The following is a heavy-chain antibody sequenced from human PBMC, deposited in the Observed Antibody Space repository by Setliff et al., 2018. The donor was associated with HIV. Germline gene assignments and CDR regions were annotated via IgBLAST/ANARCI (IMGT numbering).Heavy chain of an antibody. D-gene: IGHD2-2*02. Sequence: SETLSLTCAVSGYSIRSGYYWGWIRQPPGKGLEWIGTIYHSGSTYCNPSLKSRVTISVDTSENQFSLKLSSVTAADTAVYYCASAIPVTKGVSRFFDSWGQGTLVTVSS. J-gene: IGHJ4*02. V-gene: IGHV4-38-2*01. CDR3: ASAIPVTKGVSRFFDS. CDR2: IYHSGST. CDR1: GYSIRSGYY.